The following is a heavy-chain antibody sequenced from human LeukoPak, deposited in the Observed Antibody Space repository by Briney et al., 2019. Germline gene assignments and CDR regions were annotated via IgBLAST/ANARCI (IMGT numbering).Heavy chain of an antibody. CDR2: INHSGST. CDR1: GGSFSGYY. J-gene: IGHJ6*02. Sequence: PSETLSLTCAGYGGSFSGYYWSWIRQPPGKGLEWIGEINHSGSTNYNPSLKSRVTISVDTSKNQFSLKLSSVTAADTAVYYCARGDVDTEYYYYYGMDVWGQGTTVTVSS. CDR3: ARGDVDTEYYYYYGMDV. V-gene: IGHV4-34*01. D-gene: IGHD5-18*01.